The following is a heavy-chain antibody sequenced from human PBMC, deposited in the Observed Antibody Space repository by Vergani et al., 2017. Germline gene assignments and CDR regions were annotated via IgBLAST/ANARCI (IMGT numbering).Heavy chain of an antibody. CDR3: ARVDTQVPATSHFYYMDV. CDR2: INHSGST. V-gene: IGHV4-34*01. J-gene: IGHJ6*03. D-gene: IGHD6-25*01. CDR1: GGSFSGYY. Sequence: QVQLQQWGAGLLKPSETLSLTCAVYGGSFSGYYWSWIRQPPGKGLEWLWEINHSGSTNYNPSLKSRVTISVDTSKNQFSLKLSSVTAADTAVYYCARVDTQVPATSHFYYMDVWGKGTTVVVSS.